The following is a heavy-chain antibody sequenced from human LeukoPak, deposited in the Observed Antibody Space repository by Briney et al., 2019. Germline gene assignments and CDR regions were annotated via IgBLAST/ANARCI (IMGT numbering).Heavy chain of an antibody. J-gene: IGHJ1*01. CDR2: VSGSGGVT. D-gene: IGHD6-6*01. V-gene: IGHV3-23*01. Sequence: PGGSLRLSCGASGFTFSKYAMNWVRQAPGKGLEWVSGVSGSGGVTYYADSVKGRFTISRDNSKNTLHLQMNSLRAEDTAVYYCATFLAVIAARDSLYFQHWGQGTLVSVSS. CDR1: GFTFSKYA. CDR3: ATFLAVIAARDSLYFQH.